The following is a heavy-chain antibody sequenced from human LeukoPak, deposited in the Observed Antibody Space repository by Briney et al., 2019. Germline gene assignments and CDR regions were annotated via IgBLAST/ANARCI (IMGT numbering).Heavy chain of an antibody. V-gene: IGHV3-53*01. CDR3: ANGGTSHFDF. D-gene: IGHD4-23*01. Sequence: GGSLTPSCAASGFSVSDSYMSWVRQAPGKGLEWVSVIYTSDSTYYAASVKGRFTISRDNSKNTLYLQMNNVRAEDTAIYYCANGGTSHFDFWGQGTLVAVST. CDR2: IYTSDST. CDR1: GFSVSDSY. J-gene: IGHJ4*02.